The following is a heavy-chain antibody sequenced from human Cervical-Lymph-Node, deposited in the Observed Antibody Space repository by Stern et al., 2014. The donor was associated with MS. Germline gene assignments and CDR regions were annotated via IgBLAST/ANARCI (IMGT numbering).Heavy chain of an antibody. CDR1: GFTFSDYY. V-gene: IGHV3-11*01. J-gene: IGHJ5*02. D-gene: IGHD2/OR15-2a*01. CDR2: INGSGTAR. CDR3: ANSIT. Sequence: VQLVESGGGLVKPGGSLTLSCVASGFTFSDYYMNWIRQAPGKGLEWVSYINGSGTARYYADSVRGRFTISRDNAKKSLYLHMNNLRAEDTAVYYCANSITWGQGALVTGSS.